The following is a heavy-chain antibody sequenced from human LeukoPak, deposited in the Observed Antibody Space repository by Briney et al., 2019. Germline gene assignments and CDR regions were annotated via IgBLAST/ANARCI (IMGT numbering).Heavy chain of an antibody. V-gene: IGHV3-7*03. CDR3: ARRRGYSYGRNNYYFDY. CDR2: INRDGSEK. D-gene: IGHD5-18*01. Sequence: GGSRRLSCEASGFTFSKYGMGWVGQTQGKGREGGAKINRDGSEKYYGDSVEGQFTISRDNAKNSLFLQMNSLRVEDTAVYYCARRRGYSYGRNNYYFDYWGQGTLVTVSS. J-gene: IGHJ4*02. CDR1: GFTFSKYG.